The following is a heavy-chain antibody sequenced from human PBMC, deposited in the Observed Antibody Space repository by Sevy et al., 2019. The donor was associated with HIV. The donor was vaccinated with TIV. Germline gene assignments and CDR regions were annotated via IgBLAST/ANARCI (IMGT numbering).Heavy chain of an antibody. J-gene: IGHJ4*02. Sequence: GGSLRLSCAASGFTFSSYAMTWVRQAPGKGLEWVSGISGSGYSTYYADSVKGRFTISRDNSKNTLYLQMNSLRAEDTAVYYCAKEGGGYNYDSSDLFDYWGQGTLVTVSS. V-gene: IGHV3-23*01. D-gene: IGHD3-22*01. CDR1: GFTFSSYA. CDR2: ISGSGYST. CDR3: AKEGGGYNYDSSDLFDY.